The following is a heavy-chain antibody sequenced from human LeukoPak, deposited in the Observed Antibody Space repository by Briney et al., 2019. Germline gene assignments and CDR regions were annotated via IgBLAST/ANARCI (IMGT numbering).Heavy chain of an antibody. V-gene: IGHV3-21*01. Sequence: GGSLRLSCAASGFTFSTYNMNWVRQAPGKGLEWVSSISGGSSYIYYADSVKGRFTISRDNAKSSLYLQMNNLRAEDTAVYYCATIAVASTWGQGTLVTVSS. CDR1: GFTFSTYN. CDR3: ATIAVAST. D-gene: IGHD6-19*01. J-gene: IGHJ5*02. CDR2: ISGGSSYI.